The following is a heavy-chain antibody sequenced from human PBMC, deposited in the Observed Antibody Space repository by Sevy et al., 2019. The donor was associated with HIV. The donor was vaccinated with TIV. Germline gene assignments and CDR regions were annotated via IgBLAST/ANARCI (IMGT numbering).Heavy chain of an antibody. CDR3: ARFPPERAFDI. CDR2: ISYNPRNK. Sequence: GESLKISCAASGLPFSSYAMHWVRQGPAKGLGGLAVISYNPRNKAKADSVKARFTISRDNSKNTLYLQMNSLRAEDTAVYYCARFPPERAFDIWGQGTMVTVSS. CDR1: GLPFSSYA. J-gene: IGHJ3*02. V-gene: IGHV3-30*04.